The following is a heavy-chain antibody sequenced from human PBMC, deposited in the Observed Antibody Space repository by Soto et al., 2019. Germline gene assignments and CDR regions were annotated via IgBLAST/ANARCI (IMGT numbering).Heavy chain of an antibody. CDR1: GYTFTGYY. D-gene: IGHD6-19*01. J-gene: IGHJ4*02. V-gene: IGHV1-2*02. CDR2: INPNSGGT. CDR3: ARDPHVGVHSSGWPIDY. Sequence: ASVKVSCKASGYTFTGYYMHWVRQAPGQGLEWMGWINPNSGGTNYAQKLQGRVTMTTDTSTSTAYMELRSLRSDDTAVYYCARDPHVGVHSSGWPIDYWGQGTLVTVSS.